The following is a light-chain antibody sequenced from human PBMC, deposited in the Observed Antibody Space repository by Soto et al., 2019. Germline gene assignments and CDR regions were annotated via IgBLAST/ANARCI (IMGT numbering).Light chain of an antibody. V-gene: IGLV1-40*01. CDR2: GNS. CDR3: QSFDSSRFYV. CDR1: SSNIGTGYD. Sequence: VLTQPPSVSGAPGQRVTISCTGSSSNIGTGYDVHWYQQLPGTAPKLLIYGNSNRPSEVPDRFSGSKPGTSASLAITGLQAEDEADYYCQSFDSSRFYVFGTGTKVTVL. J-gene: IGLJ1*01.